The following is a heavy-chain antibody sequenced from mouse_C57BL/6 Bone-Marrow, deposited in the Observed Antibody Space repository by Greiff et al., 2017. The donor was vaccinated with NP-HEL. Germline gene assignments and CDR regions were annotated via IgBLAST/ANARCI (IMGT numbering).Heavy chain of an antibody. J-gene: IGHJ4*01. D-gene: IGHD2-5*01. V-gene: IGHV5-9-1*02. Sequence: EVKVVESGEGLVKPGGSLKLSCAASGFTFSSYAMSWVRQTPEKRLEWVAYISSGGDYIYYADTVKGRFTISRDNARNTLYLQMSSLKSEDTAMYYCTDYSNSYAMDYWGQGTSVTVSS. CDR3: TDYSNSYAMDY. CDR2: ISSGGDYI. CDR1: GFTFSSYA.